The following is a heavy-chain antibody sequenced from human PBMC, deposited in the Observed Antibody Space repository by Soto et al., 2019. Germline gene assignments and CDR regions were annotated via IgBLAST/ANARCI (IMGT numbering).Heavy chain of an antibody. V-gene: IGHV3-21*01. CDR2: ISSSSSYI. D-gene: IGHD3-10*01. CDR1: GFTFSSYS. CDR3: ARDLWFGELSVMAPDHY. J-gene: IGHJ4*02. Sequence: GGSLRLSCAASGFTFSSYSMNWVRQAPGKGLEWVSSISSSSSYIYYADSVKGRFTISRDNAKNSLYLQMNSLRAEDTAVYYCARDLWFGELSVMAPDHYWGQGTLVTVSS.